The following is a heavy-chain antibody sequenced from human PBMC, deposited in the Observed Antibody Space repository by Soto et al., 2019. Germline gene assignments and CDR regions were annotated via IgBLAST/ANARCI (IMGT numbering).Heavy chain of an antibody. Sequence: QVQLVESGGGVVQPGGSLRLSCAASGFTFSSYGMHWVRQAPGKGLEWVAVISYDGSNKYYADSVKGRFTISRDNSKNTLYLQMNSLRAEDTAVYYCAKDQAYCSSTSCYSNWFDPWGQGTLVTVSS. CDR1: GFTFSSYG. CDR2: ISYDGSNK. D-gene: IGHD2-2*01. V-gene: IGHV3-30*18. CDR3: AKDQAYCSSTSCYSNWFDP. J-gene: IGHJ5*02.